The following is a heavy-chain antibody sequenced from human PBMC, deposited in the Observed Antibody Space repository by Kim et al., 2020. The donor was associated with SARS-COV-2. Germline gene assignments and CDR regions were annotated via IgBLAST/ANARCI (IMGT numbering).Heavy chain of an antibody. CDR2: IIPIFGTG. Sequence: SVKVSCKASGGTFSSYAISWVRQAPGQGLEWMGGIIPIFGTGKYAQKFQGRVTITADESTSTAYMELSSLRSEDTAMYYCARGGDYYDSSGYGVYGMDVWGQGTTVTVSS. D-gene: IGHD3-22*01. V-gene: IGHV1-69*13. CDR1: GGTFSSYA. CDR3: ARGGDYYDSSGYGVYGMDV. J-gene: IGHJ6*02.